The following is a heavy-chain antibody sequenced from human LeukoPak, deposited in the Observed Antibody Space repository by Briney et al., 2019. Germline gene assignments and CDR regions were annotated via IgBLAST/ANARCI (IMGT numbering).Heavy chain of an antibody. Sequence: SETLSLTCAVYGGSFSGYYWSWIRQPPGKGLEWIGEINHSGSTNYNPSLKSRVTISVDTSKNQFSLKLSSVTAADTAMYYCARPCGGDCYTDAFDIWGQGTMVTVSS. CDR2: INHSGST. D-gene: IGHD2-21*02. CDR3: ARPCGGDCYTDAFDI. V-gene: IGHV4-34*01. CDR1: GGSFSGYY. J-gene: IGHJ3*02.